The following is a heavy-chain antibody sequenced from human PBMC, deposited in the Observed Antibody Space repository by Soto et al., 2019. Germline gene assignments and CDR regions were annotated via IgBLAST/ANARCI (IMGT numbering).Heavy chain of an antibody. CDR3: AREDYGRKYYYYYYMDV. V-gene: IGHV4-31*03. Sequence: PSETLSLTCTVSGGSISSGGYYWSWIRQHPGKGLEWIGYIYYSGSTNYNPSLKSRVTISVDTSKNQFSLKLSSVTAADTAVYYCAREDYGRKYYYYYYMDVWGKGTTVTVSS. CDR1: GGSISSGGYY. CDR2: IYYSGST. J-gene: IGHJ6*03. D-gene: IGHD4-17*01.